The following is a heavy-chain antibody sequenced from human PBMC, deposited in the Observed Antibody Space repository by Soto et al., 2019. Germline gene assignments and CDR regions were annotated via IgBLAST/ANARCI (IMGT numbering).Heavy chain of an antibody. J-gene: IGHJ5*02. CDR2: IYYSGST. D-gene: IGHD3-3*01. V-gene: IGHV4-59*01. Sequence: KTSETLSLTCTVSGGSISSYYWSWIRQPPGKGLEWIGYIYYSGSTNYSPSLKSRVTISVDTSKNQFSLKLSSVTAADTAVYYCARSGPPYYDFWSGPSGDWFDPWGQGTLVTVSS. CDR3: ARSGPPYYDFWSGPSGDWFDP. CDR1: GGSISSYY.